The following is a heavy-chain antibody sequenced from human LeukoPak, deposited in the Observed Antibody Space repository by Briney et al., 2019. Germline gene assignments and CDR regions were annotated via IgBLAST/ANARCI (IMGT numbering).Heavy chain of an antibody. J-gene: IGHJ4*02. CDR2: ISSSGSTI. Sequence: QPGGSLRLSCAASGFTFSSYEMNWVRQAPGKGLEWVSYISSSGSTIYYADSVKGRFTISRDNAKNSLYLQMNSLRAEDTAVYYCARAYGYGIFYFDYWGQGTLVTVSS. CDR3: ARAYGYGIFYFDY. D-gene: IGHD5-18*01. V-gene: IGHV3-48*03. CDR1: GFTFSSYE.